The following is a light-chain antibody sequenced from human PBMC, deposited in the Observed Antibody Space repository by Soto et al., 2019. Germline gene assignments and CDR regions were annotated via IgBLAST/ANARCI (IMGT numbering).Light chain of an antibody. CDR3: QKYNSAPWT. Sequence: DIQMTQSPASLSAFVGDSVTITCRASQGIGKYLAWYQQKPGKVPKVLIYAASTLHSGVTSRFSGSGSETDFTLTISSLQSEDVATYYCQKYNSAPWTFGQGTKVEIK. CDR2: AAS. V-gene: IGKV1-27*01. J-gene: IGKJ1*01. CDR1: QGIGKY.